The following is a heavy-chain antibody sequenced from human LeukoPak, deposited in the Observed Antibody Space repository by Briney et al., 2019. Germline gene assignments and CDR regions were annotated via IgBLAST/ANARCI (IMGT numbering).Heavy chain of an antibody. V-gene: IGHV1-18*01. CDR2: ISAYNGNT. CDR1: GYTFTSYG. D-gene: IGHD3-16*02. Sequence: GASVKVSCKASGYTFTSYGISWVRQAPGQGLEWMGWISAYNGNTNYAQKLQGRVTMTTDTSTSTAYMELRSLRSDDTAVYYCARDLPIMITFGGVIAIHSDAFDIWGQGTMVTVSS. J-gene: IGHJ3*02. CDR3: ARDLPIMITFGGVIAIHSDAFDI.